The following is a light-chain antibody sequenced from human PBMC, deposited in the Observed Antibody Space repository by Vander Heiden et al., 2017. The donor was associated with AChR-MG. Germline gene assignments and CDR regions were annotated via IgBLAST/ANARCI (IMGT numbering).Light chain of an antibody. Sequence: DIVLTQPPLSSPVTLGQPASISCRSSQSLVHSNGNPYLSSLQQMPGQPPRLLFYMISYRFSGVSHRFSDPGAGTDFTLKISRTEAEDVRVYFCMHVTSLKSFGQGTRLELK. J-gene: IGKJ5*01. CDR3: MHVTSLKS. CDR1: QSLVHSNGNPY. CDR2: MIS. V-gene: IGKV2-24*01.